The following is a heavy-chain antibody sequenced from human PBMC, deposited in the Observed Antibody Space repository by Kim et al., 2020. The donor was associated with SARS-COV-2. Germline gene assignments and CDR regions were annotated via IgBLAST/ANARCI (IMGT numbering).Heavy chain of an antibody. J-gene: IGHJ6*02. CDR1: GYTLTELS. CDR3: ATGAPPGDDSSGDRLGTYYYYYGMDV. Sequence: ASVKVSCKVSGYTLTELSMHWVRQAPGKGLEWMGGFDPEDGETIYAQKFQGRVTMTEDTSTDTAYMELSSLRSEDTAMYYCATGAPPGDDSSGDRLGTYYYYYGMDVWGQGTTVTVSS. V-gene: IGHV1-24*01. D-gene: IGHD3-22*01. CDR2: FDPEDGET.